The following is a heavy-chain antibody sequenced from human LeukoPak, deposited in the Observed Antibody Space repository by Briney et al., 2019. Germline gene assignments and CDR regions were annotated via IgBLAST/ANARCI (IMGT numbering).Heavy chain of an antibody. CDR3: ARAGSSWYWFDP. V-gene: IGHV4-31*03. J-gene: IGHJ5*02. D-gene: IGHD6-13*01. CDR2: IYCSGST. Sequence: SQTLSLTCTVSGGSISSGGYYWSWIRQHPGKGLEWIGYIYCSGSTYYNPSLKSRLTISVDTSKNQFSLKLSSVTAADTAVYYCARAGSSWYWFDPWGQGTLVTVSS. CDR1: GGSISSGGYY.